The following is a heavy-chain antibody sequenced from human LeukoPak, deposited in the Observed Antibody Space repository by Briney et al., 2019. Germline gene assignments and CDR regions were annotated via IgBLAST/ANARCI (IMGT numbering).Heavy chain of an antibody. J-gene: IGHJ4*02. V-gene: IGHV3-7*01. CDR3: ARGGYSSSWFSAY. CDR1: RFIFSSYW. CDR2: INQDGSDK. Sequence: GGSLRLSCATSRFIFSSYWMTWVRRTPGKGLEWVASINQDGSDKYYVDSVKGRFTISRDNAKKSLYLEMSSLRAEDTAVYYCARGGYSSSWFSAYWGQGTLVTVSS. D-gene: IGHD6-13*01.